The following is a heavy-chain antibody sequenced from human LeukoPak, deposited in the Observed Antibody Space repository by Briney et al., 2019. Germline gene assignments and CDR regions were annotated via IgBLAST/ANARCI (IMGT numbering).Heavy chain of an antibody. D-gene: IGHD6-13*01. J-gene: IGHJ4*02. CDR2: IYYNGSP. CDR3: ARESSAGTLGY. CDR1: GGSISSYY. V-gene: IGHV4-59*01. Sequence: SETLSLTCTVSGGSISSYYWNWIRQPPGKGLEWIGYIYYNGSPNYNPSLKSRLTISIDTSKNQFSLKLTSVTAAGTAVYYCARESSAGTLGYWGQGTLVTVSS.